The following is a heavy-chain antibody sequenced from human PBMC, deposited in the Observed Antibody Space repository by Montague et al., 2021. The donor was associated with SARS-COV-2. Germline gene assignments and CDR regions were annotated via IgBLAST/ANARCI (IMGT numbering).Heavy chain of an antibody. CDR3: AWMGPAVPGLMSTYHFNI. CDR1: GFSLSTSGVC. V-gene: IGHV2-70*13. D-gene: IGHD6-19*01. J-gene: IGHJ1*01. CDR2: FDWDDDN. Sequence: PALVKPTQTLTLTCTFSGFSLSTSGVCVSWIRQPPGKALEWLALFDWDDDNYYSASLKTRLTISKGPSTNQVVLTMTNMDPVDTGTYYCAWMGPAVPGLMSTYHFNIWGKGTLVPGSS.